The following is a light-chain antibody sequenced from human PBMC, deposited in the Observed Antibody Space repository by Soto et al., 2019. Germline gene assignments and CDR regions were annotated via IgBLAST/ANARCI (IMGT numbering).Light chain of an antibody. CDR2: DAS. J-gene: IGKJ2*01. CDR3: HQYASSPYT. V-gene: IGKV3-20*01. CDR1: HSVTVTTNY. Sequence: EIVLTQSPGTLSLSPGERATLSCRASHSVTVTTNYLAWYQQKPGQVPRLLISDASSRATGIPDRFSGTGSGTDFTLTISRLEPEDFAVYYCHQYASSPYTFGQGTKVEIK.